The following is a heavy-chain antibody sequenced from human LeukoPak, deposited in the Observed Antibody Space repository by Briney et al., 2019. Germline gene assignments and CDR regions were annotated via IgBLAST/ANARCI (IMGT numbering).Heavy chain of an antibody. D-gene: IGHD2-2*01. CDR2: ISSSSSYI. J-gene: IGHJ6*02. CDR1: GFTFSSYS. V-gene: IGHV3-21*01. Sequence: GGSLRLSCAASGFTFSSYSMNWVRQAPGKGLEWVSSISSSSSYIYYADSVKGRFTISRDNAKNSLYLQMNSLRAEDTAVYYCAREVVVPAATRDYYYYYGMDVWGQGTTVTVSS. CDR3: AREVVVPAATRDYYYYYGMDV.